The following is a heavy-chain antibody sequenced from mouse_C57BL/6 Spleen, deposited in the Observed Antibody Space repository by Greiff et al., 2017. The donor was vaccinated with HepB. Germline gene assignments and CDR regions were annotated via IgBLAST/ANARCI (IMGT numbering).Heavy chain of an antibody. CDR2: IYPRSGNT. J-gene: IGHJ2*01. Sequence: VQLQQSAAELARPGASVKLSCKASGYTFTSYGISWVKQRTGQGLEWIGEIYPRSGNTYYNEKFKGKATLTADKSSSTAYMELRSLTSEDSAVYFCARIITTVVDPYYFDYWGQGTTLTVSS. D-gene: IGHD1-1*01. CDR1: GYTFTSYG. CDR3: ARIITTVVDPYYFDY. V-gene: IGHV1-81*01.